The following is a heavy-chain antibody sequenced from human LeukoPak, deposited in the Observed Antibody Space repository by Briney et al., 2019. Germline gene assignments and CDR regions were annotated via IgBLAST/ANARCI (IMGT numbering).Heavy chain of an antibody. CDR2: ISGSGGST. CDR3: AKHHDIVVVPAATGGSYFDY. D-gene: IGHD2-2*01. CDR1: GFTFSSYA. J-gene: IGHJ4*02. V-gene: IGHV3-23*01. Sequence: PGGSLRLSCAASGFTFSSYAMSWVRQAPAKGMEWVSAISGSGGSTYYADSVKGRYTISRDNSKNTLYLQTNSLRADDTAVYYCAKHHDIVVVPAATGGSYFDYWGQGTLVTVHS.